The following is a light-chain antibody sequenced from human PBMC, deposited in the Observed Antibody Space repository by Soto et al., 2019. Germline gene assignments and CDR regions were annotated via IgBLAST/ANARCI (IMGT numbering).Light chain of an antibody. CDR1: SSNIGAGYD. J-gene: IGLJ1*01. Sequence: QSVLTQPPSVSGAPGQRVTISCTGSSSNIGAGYDVHWYQQLPGTAPKLLIFANTFRPSGVPDRVSGSKSGTSGSLAITGLQADDEADHYCQSYDSSLNTYVFGTGTKVTVL. CDR3: QSYDSSLNTYV. V-gene: IGLV1-40*01. CDR2: ANT.